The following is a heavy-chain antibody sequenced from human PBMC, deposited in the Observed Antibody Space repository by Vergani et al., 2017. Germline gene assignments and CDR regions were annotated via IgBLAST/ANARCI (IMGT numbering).Heavy chain of an antibody. D-gene: IGHD2-2*01. Sequence: QVQLVQSGAEVKKPGASVKVSCKASGYTFTSYAMHWVRQAPGQRLEWMGWINAGNGNTKYSQKFQGRVTITRDTSASTAYMELSSLRSEDTAVYYCASSIVVVPAGTIPGAFDIWGQGTMVTVSS. V-gene: IGHV1-3*01. J-gene: IGHJ3*02. CDR2: INAGNGNT. CDR3: ASSIVVVPAGTIPGAFDI. CDR1: GYTFTSYA.